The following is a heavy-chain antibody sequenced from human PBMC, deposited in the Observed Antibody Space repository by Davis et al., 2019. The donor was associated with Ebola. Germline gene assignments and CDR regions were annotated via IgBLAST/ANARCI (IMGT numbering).Heavy chain of an antibody. CDR1: GFTFDDYG. CDR2: INWNGGST. J-gene: IGHJ6*02. CDR3: ARVKTLDSSGYYSVGYYYYGMDV. Sequence: GGSLRLSCAASGFTFDDYGMSWVRQAPGKGLEWVSGINWNGGSTYYADSVKGRFTISRDNSKNTLYLQMNSLRAEDTAVYYCARVKTLDSSGYYSVGYYYYGMDVWGQGTTVTISS. V-gene: IGHV3-20*04. D-gene: IGHD3-22*01.